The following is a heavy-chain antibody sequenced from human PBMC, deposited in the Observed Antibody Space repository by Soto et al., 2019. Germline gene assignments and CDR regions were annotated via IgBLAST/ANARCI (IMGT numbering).Heavy chain of an antibody. D-gene: IGHD5-12*01. J-gene: IGHJ6*01. CDR2: SIPIFGTA. CDR3: ARGRGYSGDDHYYSFDRDV. CDR1: GGTFNNYP. V-gene: IGHV1-69*01. Sequence: QVQLVQSGAEVKKPASSVKVSCKASGGTFNNYPITWVRQAPGEGLEWMGGSIPIFGTANYAQNFQGRVTIRVDESTSTAYMELSSLRSEDTAVYDCARGRGYSGDDHYYSFDRDVWGQGPTVTVSS.